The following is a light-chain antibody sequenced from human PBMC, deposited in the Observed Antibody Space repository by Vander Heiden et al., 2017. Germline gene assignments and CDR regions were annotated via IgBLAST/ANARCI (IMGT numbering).Light chain of an antibody. J-gene: IGLJ2*01. CDR3: AAWDDIQNGPI. V-gene: IGLV1-44*01. Sequence: QTVLTQPPSPSGTPGQRVTISCSGSISDIGSHTVNWYQQLPGTAPKLLMFWNNKRPSGVPDRFSASKSGTSASLAISGLQAEDAADYYCAAWDDIQNGPIFGGGTKVTVL. CDR1: ISDIGSHT. CDR2: WNN.